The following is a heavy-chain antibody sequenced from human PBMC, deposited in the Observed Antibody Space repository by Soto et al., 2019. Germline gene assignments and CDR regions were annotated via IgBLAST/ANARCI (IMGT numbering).Heavy chain of an antibody. CDR2: IKTDASEK. V-gene: IGHV3-7*01. J-gene: IGHJ4*01. Sequence: EVQLVESGGGLVQPGGSLSLSCAASGFNFHWYWMSWVRQAPGKGLEWLATIKTDASEKKYVDSVKGRFTMSRDNAKNSVYLQMASLRTEDTAVYYFARDSGYGAGNSVNHYIDYWGHGTLVTVSS. CDR1: GFNFHWYW. D-gene: IGHD3-10*01. CDR3: ARDSGYGAGNSVNHYIDY.